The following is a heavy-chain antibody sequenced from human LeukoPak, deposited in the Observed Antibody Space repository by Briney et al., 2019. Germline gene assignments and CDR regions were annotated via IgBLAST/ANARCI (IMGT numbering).Heavy chain of an antibody. CDR3: ARESYCSSTSCYYFDY. Sequence: PSQTLSLTCTVSGGSISSGGYYWSWIRQHPGTGLEWIGYIYYSGSTYYNPSLKSRVTISVDTSKNQFSLKLSSVTAADTAVYYCARESYCSSTSCYYFDYWGQGTLVTVSS. CDR2: IYYSGST. CDR1: GGSISSGGYY. D-gene: IGHD2-2*01. J-gene: IGHJ4*02. V-gene: IGHV4-31*03.